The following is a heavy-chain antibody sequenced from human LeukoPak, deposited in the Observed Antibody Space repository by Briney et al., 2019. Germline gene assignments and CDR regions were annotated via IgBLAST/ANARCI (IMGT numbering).Heavy chain of an antibody. J-gene: IGHJ4*02. Sequence: QPGRSLRLSCAASGFTFSSYAMHWVRQAPGKGLEWVAVISYDGSNKYYADSVKDRFTIYRDNPKNTLYLQMNSLRAEDTAVYYCARDFEMNSSGWYYSYFDYWGQGTLVTVSS. CDR3: ARDFEMNSSGWYYSYFDY. CDR1: GFTFSSYA. V-gene: IGHV3-30-3*01. D-gene: IGHD6-19*01. CDR2: ISYDGSNK.